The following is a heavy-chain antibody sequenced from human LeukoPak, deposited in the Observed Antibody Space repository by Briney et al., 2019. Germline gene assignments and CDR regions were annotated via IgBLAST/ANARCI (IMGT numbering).Heavy chain of an antibody. J-gene: IGHJ4*02. V-gene: IGHV4-34*01. CDR2: INHSGST. CDR1: GGSFSGYY. D-gene: IGHD4-17*01. CDR3: ARRVRWLTRQGLDY. Sequence: PSETLSLTCAVYGGSFSGYYWSWIRQPPGKGLEWIGEINHSGSTNYNPSLKSRVTISVDTSKNQFSLKLSSVTAADTAVYYCARRVRWLTRQGLDYWGQGTLVTVSS.